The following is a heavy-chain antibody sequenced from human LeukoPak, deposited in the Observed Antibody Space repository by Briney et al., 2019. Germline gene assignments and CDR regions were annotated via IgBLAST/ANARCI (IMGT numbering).Heavy chain of an antibody. D-gene: IGHD1-26*01. CDR3: ARTGGSFYFYYYMDV. J-gene: IGHJ6*03. V-gene: IGHV4-59*12. CDR1: GGFISSYY. Sequence: KPSETLSLTCTVSGGFISSYYWNWIRQTPGKGLEWIGSIHYTGTTYYNPSLKSRVSISLDTSKNQFSLRLSSVTAADTALYYCARTGGSFYFYYYMDVWGKGTTVTVSS. CDR2: IHYTGTT.